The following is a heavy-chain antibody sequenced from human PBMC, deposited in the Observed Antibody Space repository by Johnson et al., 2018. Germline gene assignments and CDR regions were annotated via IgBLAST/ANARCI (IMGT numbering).Heavy chain of an antibody. J-gene: IGHJ6*02. V-gene: IGHV3-23*04. D-gene: IGHD3-10*01. Sequence: VQLVQSGAEVKKPGSSVKVSCKASGGTFSSYAMSCVRQAPGKGLEWVSAISGSGGSTYYADSVKGRFTISRDNSKNTLYLQMNSLRAEDTAVYYCARRTRGSGNGMDVWGQGTTVTVSS. CDR3: ARRTRGSGNGMDV. CDR2: ISGSGGST. CDR1: GGTFSSYA.